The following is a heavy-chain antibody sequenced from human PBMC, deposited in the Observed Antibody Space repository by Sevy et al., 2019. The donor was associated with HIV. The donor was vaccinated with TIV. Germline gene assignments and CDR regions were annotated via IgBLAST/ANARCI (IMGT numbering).Heavy chain of an antibody. Sequence: GGSLRLSCVASGFTFSSYGMHWVRQAPGKGLEWVAVIWYDGSNKYYADSVKGRFTISRDNSKNTLYLQMNSLRAEDTAVYYCASDWYSYGYGVSYAFDIWGQGTMVTVSS. D-gene: IGHD5-18*01. CDR2: IWYDGSNK. V-gene: IGHV3-33*08. CDR1: GFTFSSYG. CDR3: ASDWYSYGYGVSYAFDI. J-gene: IGHJ3*02.